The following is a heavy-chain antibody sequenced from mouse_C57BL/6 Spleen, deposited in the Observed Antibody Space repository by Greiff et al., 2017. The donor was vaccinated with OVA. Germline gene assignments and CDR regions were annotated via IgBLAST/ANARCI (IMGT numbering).Heavy chain of an antibody. V-gene: IGHV1-82*01. CDR1: GYAFRSSW. CDR2: IYPGDGDT. CDR3: ARGDTRDY. Sequence: VQLQQSGPELVKPGASVKISCKASGYAFRSSWMNWVKQRPGTGLEWIGRIYPGDGDTNYNGKFKGKATLTADKSSSTAYMQLSSLTSEDSAVYFCARGDTRDYGGQGTTLTVSS. J-gene: IGHJ2*01.